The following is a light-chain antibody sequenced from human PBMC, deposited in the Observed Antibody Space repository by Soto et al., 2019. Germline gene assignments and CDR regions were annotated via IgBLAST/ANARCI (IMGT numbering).Light chain of an antibody. CDR1: TGAVTSGHY. CDR3: LLSYSGARV. J-gene: IGLJ3*02. V-gene: IGLV7-46*01. Sequence: QAVVTQEPSLTVSPGGTVTLTCGSSTGAVTSGHYPYWFQQKPAQAPRTLIYDTSNKHSWTPARFSGSLLGGKAALTLSGAQPEDEAEYYCLLSYSGARVFGGGNKVTVL. CDR2: DTS.